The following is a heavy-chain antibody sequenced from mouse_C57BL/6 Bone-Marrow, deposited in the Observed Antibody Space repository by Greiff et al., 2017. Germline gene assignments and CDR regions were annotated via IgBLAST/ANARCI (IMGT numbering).Heavy chain of an antibody. D-gene: IGHD1-3*01. V-gene: IGHV5-6*01. CDR3: ARHVELRGCFAY. CDR1: GFTFSSYG. J-gene: IGHJ3*01. Sequence: EVKLQESGGDLVKPGGSLKLSCAASGFTFSSYGMSWVRQTPEKRLEWVATISSGGSYTYYPDSVKGRFTISRDNAKNTLYLQMSSLKSEDTAMYYCARHVELRGCFAYWGQGTLVTVSA. CDR2: ISSGGSYT.